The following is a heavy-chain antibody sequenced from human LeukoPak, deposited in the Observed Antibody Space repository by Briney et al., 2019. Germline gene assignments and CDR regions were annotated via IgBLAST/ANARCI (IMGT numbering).Heavy chain of an antibody. V-gene: IGHV1-69*13. CDR1: GDTFSSYA. J-gene: IGHJ6*02. Sequence: SVKVSCKASGDTFSSYAISWVRQAPGQGLEWMGGIIPNFGTANYAQKFQGRVTITADESTSTAYMELGSLRSEDTAVYYCARSPLSSRWYMYYYGMDVWGQGTTVTVSS. CDR3: ARSPLSSRWYMYYYGMDV. D-gene: IGHD6-13*01. CDR2: IIPNFGTA.